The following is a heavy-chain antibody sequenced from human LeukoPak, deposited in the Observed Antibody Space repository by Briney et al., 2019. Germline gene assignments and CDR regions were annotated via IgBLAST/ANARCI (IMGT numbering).Heavy chain of an antibody. Sequence: GGSLRLSCAASGFTFSNAWMSWVRQAPGKGLEWVGRIKSKTDGGTTDYAAPVKGRFTISRDDSKNTLYLQMNSLKTEDTAVYYCTTPRRWGDAFDIWGQGTMVTVSS. CDR2: IKSKTDGGTT. CDR1: GFTFSNAW. CDR3: TTPRRWGDAFDI. V-gene: IGHV3-15*01. J-gene: IGHJ3*02. D-gene: IGHD3-16*01.